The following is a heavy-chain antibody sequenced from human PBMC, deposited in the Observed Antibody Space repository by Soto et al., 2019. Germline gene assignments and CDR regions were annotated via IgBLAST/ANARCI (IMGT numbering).Heavy chain of an antibody. V-gene: IGHV3-11*01. CDR3: ARLGGTGYYAGSVY. Sequence: GGSLRLSCAASGFTFSDYYMSWIRQAPGKGLEWVSFFSYSGSNIFYADSVKGRFTISTDNFKNSLYLQMNSLRAEYTALYYCARLGGTGYYAGSVYWGQGTQVTVSS. D-gene: IGHD3-9*01. CDR1: GFTFSDYY. J-gene: IGHJ4*02. CDR2: FSYSGSNI.